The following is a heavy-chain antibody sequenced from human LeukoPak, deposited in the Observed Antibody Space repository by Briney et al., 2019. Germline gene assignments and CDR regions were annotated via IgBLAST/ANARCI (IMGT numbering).Heavy chain of an antibody. V-gene: IGHV4-34*01. CDR3: ARATMIVVDY. D-gene: IGHD3-22*01. CDR1: RGSFSGDY. J-gene: IGHJ4*02. CDR2: INHSGST. Sequence: SETLSLTCAVYRGSFSGDYWSWIRQPPGKGLEWIGEINHSGSTNYNPSLKSRVTISVDTSKNQFSLKLSSVTAADTAVYYCARATMIVVDYWGQGTLVTVSS.